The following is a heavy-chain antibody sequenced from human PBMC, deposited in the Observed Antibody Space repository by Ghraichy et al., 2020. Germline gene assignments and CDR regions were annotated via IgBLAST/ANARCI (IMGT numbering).Heavy chain of an antibody. V-gene: IGHV3-43*02. D-gene: IGHD3-22*01. Sequence: GGSLRLSCTASGFTFDDHAMHWVRQAPGKGPEWVSLISGIGDITYYADSVKGRFTISRDNNKKSLFLQMNSLRSEDSALYYCAKSTSCYLGGVYYYSDMDVWGQGTTVSVS. CDR2: ISGIGDIT. CDR1: GFTFDDHA. CDR3: AKSTSCYLGGVYYYSDMDV. J-gene: IGHJ6*02.